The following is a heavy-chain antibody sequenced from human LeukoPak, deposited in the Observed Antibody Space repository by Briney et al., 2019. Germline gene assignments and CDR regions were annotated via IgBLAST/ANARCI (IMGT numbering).Heavy chain of an antibody. J-gene: IGHJ4*02. CDR2: ISAYNGNT. D-gene: IGHD2-2*01. CDR3: ARDSVVVPAATTGDY. Sequence: RASVKVSCKASGYTFTSYGISWVRQAPGQGLEWMGWISAYNGNTNYAQKLQGRVTITTDTSTSTAYMELRSLRSDDTAVYYCARDSVVVPAATTGDYWGQGTLVTVSS. CDR1: GYTFTSYG. V-gene: IGHV1-18*01.